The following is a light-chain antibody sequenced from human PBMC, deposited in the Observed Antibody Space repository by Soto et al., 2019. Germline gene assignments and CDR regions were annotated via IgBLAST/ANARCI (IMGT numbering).Light chain of an antibody. J-gene: IGLJ2*01. CDR3: SSYAGRNSLV. Sequence: QSALTQPPSASGSPGQSVTISCTGTSSDVGGYNCVSWYQQHPGKAPKLMIYEVNKRPSGVPDRFSGSKSGNTASLTVSGVQAEDEADYYCSSYAGRNSLVFGGGTKVTVL. CDR2: EVN. CDR1: SSDVGGYNC. V-gene: IGLV2-8*01.